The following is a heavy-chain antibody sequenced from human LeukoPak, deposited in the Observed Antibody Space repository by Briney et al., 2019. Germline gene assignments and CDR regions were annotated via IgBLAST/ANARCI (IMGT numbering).Heavy chain of an antibody. V-gene: IGHV4-59*08. J-gene: IGHJ5*02. Sequence: SETLSLTCTVSGGSISSYYWSWIRQPPGKGLEWIGYIYYSGSTNYNPSLKSRVTISVDTSKNQFSLKLSSVTAADTAVYYCASSMVGANWFDPWGQGTLVTLSS. CDR2: IYYSGST. D-gene: IGHD3-10*02. CDR1: GGSISSYY. CDR3: ASSMVGANWFDP.